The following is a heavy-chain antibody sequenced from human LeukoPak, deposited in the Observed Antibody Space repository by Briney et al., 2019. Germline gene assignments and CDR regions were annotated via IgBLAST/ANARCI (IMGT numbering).Heavy chain of an antibody. CDR3: AKDFDFWRGYYRVGAFDI. CDR1: GFTFSSYA. D-gene: IGHD3-3*01. Sequence: GGSLRLSCAASGFTFSSYAMSWVRQAPGKGLEWVSAISGSGGSTYYADSVKGRFTISRDNSKNTLYLQMNSLRAEDTAVYYCAKDFDFWRGYYRVGAFDIWGQGTMVTVSS. J-gene: IGHJ3*02. CDR2: ISGSGGST. V-gene: IGHV3-23*01.